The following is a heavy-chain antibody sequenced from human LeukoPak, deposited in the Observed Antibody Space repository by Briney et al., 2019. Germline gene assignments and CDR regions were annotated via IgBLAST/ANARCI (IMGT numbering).Heavy chain of an antibody. CDR1: GFTFSSYA. Sequence: GGSLRLSCAASGFTFSSYAMSWVRQAPGKGLEWVSAISGSGGSTYYADSVKGRFTISRDNSKNTLYLQMNSLRAEDTAVYYCAKDGYYDFWSGYYKDYYYYYMDAWGKGTTVTVSS. D-gene: IGHD3-3*01. CDR2: ISGSGGST. V-gene: IGHV3-23*01. J-gene: IGHJ6*03. CDR3: AKDGYYDFWSGYYKDYYYYYMDA.